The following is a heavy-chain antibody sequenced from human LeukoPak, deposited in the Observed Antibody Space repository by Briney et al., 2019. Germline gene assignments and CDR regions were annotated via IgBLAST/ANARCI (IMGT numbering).Heavy chain of an antibody. CDR2: IYYSGST. D-gene: IGHD6-13*01. CDR1: GGSISSSSYY. J-gene: IGHJ4*02. CDR3: ARVTYSSSWYGG. Sequence: TSETLSLTCTVSGGSISSSSYYWGWIRQPPGKGLEWIGSIYYSGSTYYNPSLKSRVTISVDTSKNQFSLKLSSVTAADTAVYYCARVTYSSSWYGGWGQGTLVTVSS. V-gene: IGHV4-39*01.